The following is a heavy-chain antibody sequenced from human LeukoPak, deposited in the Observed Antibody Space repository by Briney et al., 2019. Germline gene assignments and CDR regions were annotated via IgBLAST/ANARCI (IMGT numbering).Heavy chain of an antibody. CDR3: ARESPRTFGWRKYYGMDV. CDR1: GFTFSSYA. D-gene: IGHD2/OR15-2a*01. Sequence: GGSLRLSCAASGFTFSSYAMHWVRQAPGKGLEWVAVISYDGSNKYYADSVKGRFTISRDNPRNTLYLEMNSLRAEDTAVYYCARESPRTFGWRKYYGMDVWGQGTTVTVSS. CDR2: ISYDGSNK. V-gene: IGHV3-30*01. J-gene: IGHJ6*02.